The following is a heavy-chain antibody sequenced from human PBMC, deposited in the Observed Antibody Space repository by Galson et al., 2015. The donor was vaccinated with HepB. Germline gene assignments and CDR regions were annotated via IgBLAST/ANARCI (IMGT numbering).Heavy chain of an antibody. CDR3: TSYLGIAVAGTFY. V-gene: IGHV3-73*01. Sequence: SLRLSCAASGFTFSGSAMHWVRQASGKGLEWVGRIRSKANSYATAYAASVKGRFTISRDDSKNTAYLQMNSLKTEDTAVYYCTSYLGIAVAGTFYWGQGTLVTASS. CDR1: GFTFSGSA. D-gene: IGHD6-19*01. J-gene: IGHJ4*02. CDR2: IRSKANSYAT.